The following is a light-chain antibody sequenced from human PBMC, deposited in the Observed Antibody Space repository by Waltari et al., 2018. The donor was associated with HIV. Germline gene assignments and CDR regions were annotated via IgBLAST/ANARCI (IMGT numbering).Light chain of an antibody. CDR3: CSYSSSGTVL. CDR1: SNAVGGFHY. CDR2: DVS. J-gene: IGLJ2*01. Sequence: HSVLTQPASMSGSLGPSITISCLGSSNAVGGFHYVSWYQQSPDKAPRLVIYDVSNRPSGVSGRFSGSKSGSAASLTISGLQPEDEADYYCCSYSSSGTVLFGGGTRLTVL. V-gene: IGLV2-14*03.